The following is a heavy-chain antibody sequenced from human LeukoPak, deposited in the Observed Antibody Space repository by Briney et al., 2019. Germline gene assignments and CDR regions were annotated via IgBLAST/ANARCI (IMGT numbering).Heavy chain of an antibody. CDR3: ARSDGTGAFDI. CDR2: ISSSSSYI. V-gene: IGHV3-21*01. CDR1: GLTFSNAW. Sequence: PGGSLRLSCVVSGLTFSNAWMTWVRQAPGKGLEWVSSISSSSSYIYYADSVKGRFTISRDNAKNSLYLQMNSLRAEDTAVYYCARSDGTGAFDIWGQGTMVTVSS. J-gene: IGHJ3*02. D-gene: IGHD5-24*01.